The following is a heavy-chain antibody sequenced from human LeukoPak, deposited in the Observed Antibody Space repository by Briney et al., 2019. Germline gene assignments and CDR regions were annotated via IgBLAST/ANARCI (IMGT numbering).Heavy chain of an antibody. CDR1: GFTVSSNY. CDR2: IYSGGST. Sequence: GGSLRLSCAASGFTVSSNYMCWVRQAPGKGLEWVSVIYSGGSTYYADSVKGRFTISRDNSKNTLYLQMNSLRAEDTAVYYCARRMGVATKGYYYGMDVWGQGTTVTVSS. J-gene: IGHJ6*02. V-gene: IGHV3-53*01. CDR3: ARRMGVATKGYYYGMDV. D-gene: IGHD3-3*01.